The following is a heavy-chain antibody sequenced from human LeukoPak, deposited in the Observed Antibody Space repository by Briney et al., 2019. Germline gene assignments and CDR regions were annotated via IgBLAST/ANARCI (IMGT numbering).Heavy chain of an antibody. Sequence: SQTLSLTCAVSGGSITSGDFAWSWIRQPPGKGLEWIGYIYHSGSTYYNPSLKSRVTISVDRSKNHFSLKLSSVTAADTAVYYCARDQKWELHDAFDIWGPGTMVTVSS. V-gene: IGHV4-30-2*01. CDR1: GGSITSGDFA. D-gene: IGHD1-26*01. CDR3: ARDQKWELHDAFDI. J-gene: IGHJ3*02. CDR2: IYHSGST.